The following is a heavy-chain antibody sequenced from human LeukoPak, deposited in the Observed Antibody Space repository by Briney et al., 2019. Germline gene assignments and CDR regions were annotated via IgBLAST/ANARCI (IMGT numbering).Heavy chain of an antibody. D-gene: IGHD6-13*01. Sequence: GGSLRLSCAASGFTFSKYWMTWVRQAPGKGLEWVGYINEDGSEKYYVDSAKGRFTISRDNAKNSLYLQMNSLRAEDTAVYYCARHLPYSSSWYSSLDYWGQGTLVTVSS. J-gene: IGHJ4*02. CDR3: ARHLPYSSSWYSSLDY. V-gene: IGHV3-7*03. CDR1: GFTFSKYW. CDR2: INEDGSEK.